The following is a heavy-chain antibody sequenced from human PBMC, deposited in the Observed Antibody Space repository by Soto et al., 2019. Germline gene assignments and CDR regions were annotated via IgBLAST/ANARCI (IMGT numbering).Heavy chain of an antibody. CDR3: ARGVIAAPGYPYNWFDP. CDR1: GGTFSSYA. D-gene: IGHD6-13*01. J-gene: IGHJ5*02. CDR2: IIPIFGTA. Sequence: SVKVSCKASGGTFSSYAISWVRQAPGQGLEWMGGIIPIFGTANYAQKFQGRVTITADESTSTAYMELSSLRSEDTAVYYCARGVIAAPGYPYNWFDPWGQGALVTVS. V-gene: IGHV1-69*13.